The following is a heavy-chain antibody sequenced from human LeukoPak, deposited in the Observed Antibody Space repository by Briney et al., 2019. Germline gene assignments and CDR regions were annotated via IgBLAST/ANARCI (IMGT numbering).Heavy chain of an antibody. V-gene: IGHV3-23*01. Sequence: GGSLRLSCAASGFTVSSSSMTWVRQAPGKGLEWVSGVSGSGGSTYYADSVKGRFTISRDNSKNTLSLQLSSLRAEDTAVYYCAKSATVGIKAPFDCWGQGALVTVSS. CDR1: GFTVSSSS. CDR2: VSGSGGST. J-gene: IGHJ4*02. CDR3: AKSATVGIKAPFDC. D-gene: IGHD1-26*01.